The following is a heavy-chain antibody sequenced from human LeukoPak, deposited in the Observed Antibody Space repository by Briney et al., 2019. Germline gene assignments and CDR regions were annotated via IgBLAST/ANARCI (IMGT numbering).Heavy chain of an antibody. Sequence: ASVKVSCKASGYTFIGYYIHWVRQAPGQGLEWMGWINPNSGGTNYAQKFQGRVNMTRDTSISTAYMELTRLTSDDTAVYYCARDWMDNTFDYWGQGTLVTVSS. CDR3: ARDWMDNTFDY. D-gene: IGHD2-2*03. CDR2: INPNSGGT. CDR1: GYTFIGYY. V-gene: IGHV1-2*02. J-gene: IGHJ4*02.